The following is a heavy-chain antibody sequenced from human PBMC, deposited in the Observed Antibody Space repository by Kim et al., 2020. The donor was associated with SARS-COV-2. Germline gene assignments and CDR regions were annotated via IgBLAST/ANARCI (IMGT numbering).Heavy chain of an antibody. D-gene: IGHD3-3*01. J-gene: IGHJ4*02. V-gene: IGHV1-3*01. CDR2: INAGNGNT. Sequence: ASVKVFCKASGYTFTSYAMHWVRQAPGQRLEWMGWINAGNGNTKYSQKFQGRVTITRDTSASTAYMELSSLRSEDTAVYYCARRYYDFWSANMRWYWGQGTLVTVSS. CDR1: GYTFTSYA. CDR3: ARRYYDFWSANMRWY.